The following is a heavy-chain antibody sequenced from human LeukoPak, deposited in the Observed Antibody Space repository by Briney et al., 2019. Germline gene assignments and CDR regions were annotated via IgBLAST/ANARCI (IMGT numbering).Heavy chain of an antibody. V-gene: IGHV4-34*01. CDR3: ARGALSFDFDY. CDR1: GGSFSGYY. J-gene: IGHJ4*02. Sequence: PSETLSLTCAVYGGSFSGYYWSWIRQPPGKGLEWIGEINHSGSTNYNPSLKSRVTISVDTSKNQFSLKLSSVTAAGTAVYYCARGALSFDFDYWGQGTLVTVSS. CDR2: INHSGST. D-gene: IGHD2-2*01.